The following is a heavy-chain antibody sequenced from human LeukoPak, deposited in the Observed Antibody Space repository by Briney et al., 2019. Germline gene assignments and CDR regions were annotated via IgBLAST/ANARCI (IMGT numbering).Heavy chain of an antibody. D-gene: IGHD3-10*01. CDR1: GFTFSDDY. CDR2: ISSSGCNI. CDR3: ARRSTVVRGVIIDRDAFDI. J-gene: IGHJ3*02. Sequence: GGSLRLSCAASGFTFSDDYMSWLRQAPGKGLEWVSYISSSGCNIYYADSVKGRFTISRDNAKNSLYLQMNSLRAEDTAVYYCARRSTVVRGVIIDRDAFDIGGQGTMTVSS. V-gene: IGHV3-11*01.